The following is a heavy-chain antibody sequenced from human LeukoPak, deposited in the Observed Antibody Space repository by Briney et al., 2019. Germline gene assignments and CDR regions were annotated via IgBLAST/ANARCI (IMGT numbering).Heavy chain of an antibody. CDR1: GYTFTSYG. D-gene: IGHD3-10*01. V-gene: IGHV1-18*01. CDR2: ISAYNGNT. J-gene: IGHJ5*02. CDR3: ARVDDYYGSGSYSCFLEPNSCFWFDP. Sequence: ASVKVSCKASGYTFTSYGISWVRQAPGQGLEWMGWISAYNGNTNYAQKLQGRVTMTTDTSTSTAYMELRSLRSEDTAVYYCARVDDYYGSGSYSCFLEPNSCFWFDPWGQGTLVTVSS.